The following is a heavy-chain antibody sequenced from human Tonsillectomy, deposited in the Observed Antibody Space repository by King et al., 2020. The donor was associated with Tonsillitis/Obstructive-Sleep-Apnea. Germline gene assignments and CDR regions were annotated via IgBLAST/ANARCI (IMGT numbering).Heavy chain of an antibody. J-gene: IGHJ4*02. CDR3: ARLTERSYGAVGY. CDR2: IDPSDSYI. Sequence: VQLVESGAEVKKPGESLRISCTGSGYSFTNYWITWVRQMPGKGLEWMGRIDPSDSYINYSPSFQGHVTISADKSISTAYLQWSSLKASDTAMYYCARLTERSYGAVGYWGQGTLVTVSS. D-gene: IGHD5-18*01. V-gene: IGHV5-10-1*03. CDR1: GYSFTNYW.